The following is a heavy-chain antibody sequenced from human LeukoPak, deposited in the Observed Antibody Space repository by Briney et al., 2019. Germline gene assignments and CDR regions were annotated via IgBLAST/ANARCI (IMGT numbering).Heavy chain of an antibody. Sequence: PGGSLRLSCAASGFTFSSYAMHWVRQAPGKGLEWVAVISYDGSNKYYADSVKGRFTISRDNSKNTLYLQMNSLRAEDTAVYYCARGFHGDMYNWNVDYWGQGTLVTVSS. V-gene: IGHV3-30*04. CDR3: ARGFHGDMYNWNVDY. CDR2: ISYDGSNK. CDR1: GFTFSSYA. D-gene: IGHD1-20*01. J-gene: IGHJ4*02.